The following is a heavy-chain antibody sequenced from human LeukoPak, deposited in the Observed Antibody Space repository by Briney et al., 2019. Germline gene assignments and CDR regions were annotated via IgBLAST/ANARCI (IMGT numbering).Heavy chain of an antibody. CDR1: GFTFSSYS. V-gene: IGHV3-21*01. Sequence: PGGSLRLSCAASGFTFSSYSMNWVRQAPGKGLEWGSSISSSSSYIYYADSVKGRFTISRDNAKNSLYLQMNSLRAEDTAVYYCARDQPIDYCFDYWGQGTLVTVSS. CDR3: ARDQPIDYCFDY. J-gene: IGHJ4*02. CDR2: ISSSSSYI.